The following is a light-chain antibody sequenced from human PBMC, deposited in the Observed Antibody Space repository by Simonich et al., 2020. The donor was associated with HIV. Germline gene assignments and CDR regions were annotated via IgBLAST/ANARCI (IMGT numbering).Light chain of an antibody. V-gene: IGLV2-14*03. Sequence: QSALTQPASVSGSPGQSITISCTGTSSDVGDYNYVSWYQQHPGKAPKLRIYNVSTRPSGVSNRFSGSKSGNTASLTISGLQAEDEADYYCSSYTSTSTDVVFGGGTKLTVL. CDR1: SSDVGDYNY. CDR3: SSYTSTSTDVV. CDR2: NVS. J-gene: IGLJ2*01.